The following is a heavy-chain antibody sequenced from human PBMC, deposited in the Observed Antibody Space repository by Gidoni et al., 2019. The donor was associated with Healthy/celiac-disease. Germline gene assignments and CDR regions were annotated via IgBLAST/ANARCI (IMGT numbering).Heavy chain of an antibody. J-gene: IGHJ4*02. D-gene: IGHD3-22*01. V-gene: IGHV1-2*02. CDR2: INPNSVGT. Sequence: VQLVQSGAEVKKPGASVKVSCKASGYTFTGYYMPWVRQAPGQGLEWMGWINPNSVGTNYAQKFQGRVTMTRDTSISTAYMELSRLRSDDTAVYYCARDRTYYYDSSGYYTKYYLDYWGQGTLVTVSS. CDR1: GYTFTGYY. CDR3: ARDRTYYYDSSGYYTKYYLDY.